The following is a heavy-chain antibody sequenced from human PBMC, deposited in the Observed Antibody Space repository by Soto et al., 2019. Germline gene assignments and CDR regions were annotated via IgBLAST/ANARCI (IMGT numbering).Heavy chain of an antibody. CDR1: GFSLSTSGVG. D-gene: IGHD3-10*01. Sequence: QITLKESGPTLVNPTQTLTLTCTFSGFSLSTSGVGVGWIRQPPGKALEWLAVIYWNEDKHFSPSLKSRLTSVKDPSKNQLVLTLTNVDPVDTAAYYCAHRCYWFGGEDWFDPWGPGTLVTVSS. CDR2: IYWNEDK. CDR3: AHRCYWFGGEDWFDP. V-gene: IGHV2-5*01. J-gene: IGHJ5*02.